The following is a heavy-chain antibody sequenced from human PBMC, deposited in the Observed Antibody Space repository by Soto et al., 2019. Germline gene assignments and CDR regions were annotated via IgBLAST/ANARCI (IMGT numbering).Heavy chain of an antibody. V-gene: IGHV3-23*01. D-gene: IGHD6-19*01. Sequence: EVQLLESGGGLVQPGGSLRLSCAASGFTFSSYDMSWVRQAPGKGLEWVSAISGSGGSTYYADSVKGRFTISRDNSKNTLYLQMNSLRAEDTAVYYCALKGIPMATALGYWGQGTLVTVSS. CDR1: GFTFSSYD. CDR2: ISGSGGST. J-gene: IGHJ4*02. CDR3: ALKGIPMATALGY.